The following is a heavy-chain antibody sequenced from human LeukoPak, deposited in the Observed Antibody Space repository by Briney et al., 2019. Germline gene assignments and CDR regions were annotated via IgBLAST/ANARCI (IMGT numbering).Heavy chain of an antibody. CDR2: IYTSGST. CDR3: ARNDYYYYYYMDV. Sequence: SETLSLTCTVSGGSISSGSYYWSWIRQPAGKGLEWIGRIYTSGSTNYNPSLKSRVTISVDTSKNQFSLKLSSVTAADTAVYYCARNDYYYYYYMDVWGKGTTVTVSS. D-gene: IGHD1-1*01. CDR1: GGSISSGSYY. V-gene: IGHV4-61*02. J-gene: IGHJ6*03.